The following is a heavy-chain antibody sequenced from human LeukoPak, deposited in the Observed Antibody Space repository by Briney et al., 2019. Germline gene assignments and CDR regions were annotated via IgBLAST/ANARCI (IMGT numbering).Heavy chain of an antibody. CDR3: AKLLGSTTVTTTAPFDY. Sequence: GGSLRLSCTASGFTFDDCAMHWVRQTPGKGLEWVSGISWNSGSIGYADSVKGRFTISRDNAKNSLYLQMNSLRAEDTALYYCAKLLGSTTVTTTAPFDYWGQGTLVTVSS. CDR1: GFTFDDCA. D-gene: IGHD4-17*01. V-gene: IGHV3-9*01. J-gene: IGHJ4*02. CDR2: ISWNSGSI.